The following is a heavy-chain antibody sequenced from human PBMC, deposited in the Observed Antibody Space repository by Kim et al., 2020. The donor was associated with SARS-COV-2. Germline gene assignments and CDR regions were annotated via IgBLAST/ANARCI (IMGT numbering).Heavy chain of an antibody. J-gene: IGHJ6*02. Sequence: ASVKVSCKVSGYTLTELSMHWVRQAPGKGLEWMGGFDPEDGETIYAQKFQGRVTMTEDTSTDPAYMEMSSLRSEDTAVYYCAAGVAAAGTPDDYYYYYGMDVWGRGTTVTVSS. D-gene: IGHD6-13*01. V-gene: IGHV1-24*01. CDR1: GYTLTELS. CDR3: AAGVAAAGTPDDYYYYYGMDV. CDR2: FDPEDGET.